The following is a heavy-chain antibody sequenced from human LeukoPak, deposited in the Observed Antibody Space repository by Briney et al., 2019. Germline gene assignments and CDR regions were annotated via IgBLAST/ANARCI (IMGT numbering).Heavy chain of an antibody. J-gene: IGHJ6*02. CDR2: ISAYNGNT. CDR1: GYTFTSYG. D-gene: IGHD3-10*01. Sequence: ASVKVSCKASGYTFTSYGISWVRQAPGQGLEWMGWISAYNGNTNYAQKLQGRVTMTTDTSTSTAYMELRSLRSDDTAVYYCARRHYGSGSPYYYYYGMDVWGQGTTVTVSS. CDR3: ARRHYGSGSPYYYYYGMDV. V-gene: IGHV1-18*01.